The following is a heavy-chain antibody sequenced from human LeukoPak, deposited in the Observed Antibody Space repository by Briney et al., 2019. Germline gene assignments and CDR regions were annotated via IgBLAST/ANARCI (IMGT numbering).Heavy chain of an antibody. J-gene: IGHJ6*02. CDR3: ARETQGYCSGGSCRGMAV. Sequence: SETLSLTCTVSGGSISSYYWSWIRQPPGKGLEWIGYIYYSGSTNYNPSLKSRVTISVDTSKNQFSLKLSSVTAADTAVYYCARETQGYCSGGSCRGMAVWGQGTTVTVSS. V-gene: IGHV4-59*01. CDR2: IYYSGST. CDR1: GGSISSYY. D-gene: IGHD2-15*01.